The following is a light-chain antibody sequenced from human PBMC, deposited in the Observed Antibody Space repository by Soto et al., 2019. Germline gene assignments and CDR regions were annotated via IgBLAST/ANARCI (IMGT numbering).Light chain of an antibody. Sequence: QSALTQPASVSGSPGQSITISCTGASSDVGGFDHVSWYQQYPGKVPRLLIYDVSSRPSGVSDRFSGSKSGNTASLTISGLQAEDEADYYCNSFTTTNTYVFGTGTQLTVL. J-gene: IGLJ1*01. CDR2: DVS. CDR3: NSFTTTNTYV. V-gene: IGLV2-14*03. CDR1: SSDVGGFDH.